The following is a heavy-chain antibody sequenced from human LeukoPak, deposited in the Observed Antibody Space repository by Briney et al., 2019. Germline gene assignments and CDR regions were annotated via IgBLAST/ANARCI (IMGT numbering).Heavy chain of an antibody. CDR1: GFTFSNFA. Sequence: PGGSLRLSCAASGFTFSNFAMHSVRQAPGKGLEWVAMMSYDGSNKYTDSVKGRFTISRDNSKNMVDLYMSNLKIEDTAVYYCARDSWGFDFWGQGTLVTVSS. J-gene: IGHJ4*02. CDR3: ARDSWGFDF. V-gene: IGHV3-30*04. D-gene: IGHD7-27*01. CDR2: MSYDGSNK.